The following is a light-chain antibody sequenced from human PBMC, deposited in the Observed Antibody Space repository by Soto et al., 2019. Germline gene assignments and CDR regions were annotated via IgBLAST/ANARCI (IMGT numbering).Light chain of an antibody. J-gene: IGKJ1*01. CDR1: QSISSY. CDR2: AAS. CDR3: QQSYSTHWT. V-gene: IGKV1-39*01. Sequence: DIQMTQSPSSLSASVGDRVTITCRASQSISSYLNWYQQKPGKAPKLLIYAASSLQSGVPSRFSGSGSGTDFTLTISSLQREDFATYYCQQSYSTHWTFGQGTKVEIK.